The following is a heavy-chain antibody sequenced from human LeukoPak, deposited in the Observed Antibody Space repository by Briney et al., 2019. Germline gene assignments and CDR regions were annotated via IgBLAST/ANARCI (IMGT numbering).Heavy chain of an antibody. D-gene: IGHD5-18*01. CDR2: IYYSGST. CDR3: ARDPYSYSYEGGMWYNWFDP. Sequence: SETLSLTCTVSGGSISSSSYYWGWIRQPPGTGLEWIGSIYYSGSTYYNPSLKSRVTISVDTSKNQFSLKLSSVTAADTAVYYCARDPYSYSYEGGMWYNWFDPWGQGTLVTVSS. CDR1: GGSISSSSYY. V-gene: IGHV4-39*02. J-gene: IGHJ5*02.